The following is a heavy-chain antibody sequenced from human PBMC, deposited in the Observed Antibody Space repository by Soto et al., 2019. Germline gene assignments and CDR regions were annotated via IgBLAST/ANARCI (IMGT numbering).Heavy chain of an antibody. CDR2: FSPSGGIK. J-gene: IGHJ6*02. V-gene: IGHV3-48*02. CDR3: CREERLVGLDV. CDR1: GFPFRDFG. Sequence: EVQLVESGGGLVQPGGSLRLSCAASGFPFRDFGMNWVRQTPGKGLEWVAYFSPSGGIKHHADSVKGRFTISRDNAKHSLQRTKNSLRDYGTAVYYCCREERLVGLDVWGQGTTVTVSS. D-gene: IGHD5-12*01.